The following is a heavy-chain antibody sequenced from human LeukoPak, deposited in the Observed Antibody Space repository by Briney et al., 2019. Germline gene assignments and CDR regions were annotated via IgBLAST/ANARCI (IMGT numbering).Heavy chain of an antibody. CDR3: AKTLRDYGDRSYYYYMDV. J-gene: IGHJ6*03. V-gene: IGHV3-48*04. D-gene: IGHD4-17*01. CDR2: ISSSGSTI. CDR1: GFTFSSYS. Sequence: GGSLRLSCAASGFTFSSYSMNWVRQAPGKGLEWVSYISSSGSTIYYADSVKGRFTISRDNAENSLYLHMNSLRAEDTAVYYCAKTLRDYGDRSYYYYMDVWGKGTTVTISS.